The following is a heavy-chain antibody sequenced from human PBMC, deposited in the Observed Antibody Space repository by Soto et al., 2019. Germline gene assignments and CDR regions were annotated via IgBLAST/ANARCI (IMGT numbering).Heavy chain of an antibody. CDR2: IYYSGIT. CDR3: ARGGGVYYFDY. V-gene: IGHV4-59*01. Sequence: TSETLSLTCTVFGGSISSFYWRRSRQPPGKGLEWIGYIYYSGITDYNPSLKSRVTISVDTSKSQFSLKLSSVTAADTAVYYCARGGGVYYFDYWGQGTLVTVSS. CDR1: GGSISSFY. D-gene: IGHD2-8*02. J-gene: IGHJ4*02.